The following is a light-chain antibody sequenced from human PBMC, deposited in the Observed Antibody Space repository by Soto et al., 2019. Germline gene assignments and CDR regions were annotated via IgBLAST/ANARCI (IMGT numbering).Light chain of an antibody. CDR1: QSISSY. CDR2: AAS. Sequence: DIQITQSPSSLSASVGDRVTITCRASQSISSYLNWYQQKPGKAPKLLIYAASSLQSGVPSRFSGSGSGTDFTLTISSLQPEDFATYYCQQSYSTPGITFGPGTKVDIK. CDR3: QQSYSTPGIT. J-gene: IGKJ3*01. V-gene: IGKV1-39*01.